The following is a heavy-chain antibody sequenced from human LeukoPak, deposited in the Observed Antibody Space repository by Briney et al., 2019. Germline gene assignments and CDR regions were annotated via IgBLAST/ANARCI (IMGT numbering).Heavy chain of an antibody. Sequence: SETLSLTCTVSGYSISSGYYWGWIRQPPGKGLEWIGSIYHSGSTYYNPSLKSRVTISVDTSKNQFSLKLSSVTAADTAVYYCARDRSIAAGLLLDYWGQGTLVTVSS. CDR1: GYSISSGYY. CDR2: IYHSGST. J-gene: IGHJ4*02. V-gene: IGHV4-38-2*02. CDR3: ARDRSIAAGLLLDY. D-gene: IGHD6-13*01.